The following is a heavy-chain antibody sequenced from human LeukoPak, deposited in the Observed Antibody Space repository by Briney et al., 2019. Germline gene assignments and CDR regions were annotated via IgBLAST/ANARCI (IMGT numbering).Heavy chain of an antibody. J-gene: IGHJ4*02. V-gene: IGHV3-30*02. CDR3: AKDGYYYFDY. CDR1: GFTFSSYA. Sequence: GGSLRLSCAASGFTFSSYAMSWVRQAPGKGLEWVAFIRYDGSNKYYADSVKGRFTISRDNSKNTLYLQMNSLRAEDTAVYYCAKDGYYYFDYWGQGTLVTVSS. D-gene: IGHD6-13*01. CDR2: IRYDGSNK.